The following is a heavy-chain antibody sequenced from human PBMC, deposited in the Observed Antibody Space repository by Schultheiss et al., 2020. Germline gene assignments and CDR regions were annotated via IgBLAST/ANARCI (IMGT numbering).Heavy chain of an antibody. V-gene: IGHV4-34*01. D-gene: IGHD2/OR15-2a*01. J-gene: IGHJ4*02. CDR3: ARLGTFYRGLDDY. CDR1: GGSFSGYY. CDR2: INHSGST. Sequence: SETLSLTCAVYGGSFSGYYWSWIRQPPGKGLEWIGEINHSGSTNYNPSLKSRVTISVDTSKNQFSLKLTSVTAADTAMYYCARLGTFYRGLDDYWGQGTLVTVSS.